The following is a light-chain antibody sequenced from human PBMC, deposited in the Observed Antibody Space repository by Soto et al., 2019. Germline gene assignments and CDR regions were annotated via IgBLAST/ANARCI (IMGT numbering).Light chain of an antibody. Sequence: DIQMTQSPSTLSASVGDRVTITCRASRTISSWLAWYQQRPGKAPKLLIYDGSNLEDGVPSRFSGSRSGTEFTLTIRSLQPDDVATYYCQQYNGYSTFAQGTYLDIE. V-gene: IGKV1-5*01. CDR2: DGS. CDR1: RTISSW. CDR3: QQYNGYST. J-gene: IGKJ2*01.